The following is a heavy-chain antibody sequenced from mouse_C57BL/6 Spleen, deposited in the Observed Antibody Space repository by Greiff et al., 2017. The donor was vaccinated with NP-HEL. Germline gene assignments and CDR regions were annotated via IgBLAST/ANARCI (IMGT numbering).Heavy chain of an antibody. J-gene: IGHJ4*01. Sequence: VQLQQSGAELAKPGASVKLSCKASGYTFTSYWMHWVKQRPGQGLEWIGYINPSSGYTTYNQKFKDKATLTADKSSSTAYMQLSSLTYEYSAVYYGAREEITADYYAMDDWGQGTSVTVSS. CDR2: INPSSGYT. CDR3: AREEITADYYAMDD. V-gene: IGHV1-7*01. CDR1: GYTFTSYW. D-gene: IGHD1-2*01.